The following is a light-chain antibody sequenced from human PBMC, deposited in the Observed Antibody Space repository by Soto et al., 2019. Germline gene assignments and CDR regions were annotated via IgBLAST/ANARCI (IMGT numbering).Light chain of an antibody. J-gene: IGLJ1*01. Sequence: QSVLTQPPSVSGSPGQSVTISCTGTSTDFVSYNRVSWYQQPPGTAPKLIIYEASNRPSGVPDRFSGSKSGNTAALTISGRQAADEADYYCSLYTSENTYVFGTGTKVTVL. CDR2: EAS. CDR1: STDFVSYNR. CDR3: SLYTSENTYV. V-gene: IGLV2-18*01.